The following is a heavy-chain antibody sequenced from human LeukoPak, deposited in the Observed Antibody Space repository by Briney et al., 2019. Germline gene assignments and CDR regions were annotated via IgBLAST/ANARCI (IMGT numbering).Heavy chain of an antibody. J-gene: IGHJ4*02. CDR2: ISAYNGNT. D-gene: IGHD3-3*01. Sequence: XVSCKAXGYTFTXXGISWVRQAPGQGLEWMGWISAYNGNTNYAQKLQGRVTMTTDTSTSTAYMELRSLRSDDTAVYYCARGGTIFGVVITPSFDYWGQGTLVTVSS. CDR1: GYTFTXXG. CDR3: ARGGTIFGVVITPSFDY. V-gene: IGHV1-18*01.